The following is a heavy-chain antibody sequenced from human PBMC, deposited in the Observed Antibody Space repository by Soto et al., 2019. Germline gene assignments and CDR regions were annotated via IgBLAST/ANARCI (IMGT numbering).Heavy chain of an antibody. V-gene: IGHV3-15*07. CDR1: GFTFSNAW. Sequence: GGSLRLSCAASGFTFSNAWMNWVRQAPGKGLEWVGRIKSKTDGGTTDYAAPVKGRFTISRDDSKNTLYLQMNSLKTEDTAVYYCTTELGDIVVVPAAMRPRFYSDVWGQGTTVTVSS. CDR3: TTELGDIVVVPAAMRPRFYSDV. D-gene: IGHD2-2*01. J-gene: IGHJ6*02. CDR2: IKSKTDGGTT.